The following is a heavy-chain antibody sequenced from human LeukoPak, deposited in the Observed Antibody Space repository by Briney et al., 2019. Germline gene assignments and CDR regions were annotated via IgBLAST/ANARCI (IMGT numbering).Heavy chain of an antibody. CDR1: GYTFTGYY. D-gene: IGHD4-17*01. J-gene: IGHJ5*02. V-gene: IGHV1-2*02. CDR3: ARGASGVYTVTTSWFDP. CDR2: NNPNSGGT. Sequence: GASVQVSCRASGYTFTGYYMHWVRQAPGQGLEWMGWNNPNSGGTNYAQRFQGRVTMTRDTSISTAYMELGRLKSDDTAVYYCARGASGVYTVTTSWFDPWGQGTLVTVSS.